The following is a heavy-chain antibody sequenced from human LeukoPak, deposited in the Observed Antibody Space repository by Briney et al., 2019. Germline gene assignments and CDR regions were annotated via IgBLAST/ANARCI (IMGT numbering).Heavy chain of an antibody. CDR1: GFTFNNYG. CDR3: AKERESYFEFDL. Sequence: GGSLRLSCGDSGFTFNNYGMSWVLQAPGKGLEWVSAISGSADNTYYVDSVKGRFTISRDNSRNTLYLQMNSLRAEDTAIYYCAKERESYFEFDLWGQGTLVTVSS. V-gene: IGHV3-23*01. D-gene: IGHD1-26*01. CDR2: ISGSADNT. J-gene: IGHJ4*02.